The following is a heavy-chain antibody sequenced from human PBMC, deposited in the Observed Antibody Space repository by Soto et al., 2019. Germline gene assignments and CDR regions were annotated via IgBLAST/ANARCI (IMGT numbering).Heavy chain of an antibody. J-gene: IGHJ4*02. CDR2: IRSKAYGGTT. D-gene: IGHD3-10*02. Sequence: SLILSCTASGFAFGDYAMSWFRQAPGKGLEWVGFIRSKAYGGTTEYAASVKGRFTISRDDSKSIAYLEINSLRGEDTAIYYCARSGDNYNVLDYWGQGTPVTVSS. V-gene: IGHV3-49*03. CDR1: GFAFGDYA. CDR3: ARSGDNYNVLDY.